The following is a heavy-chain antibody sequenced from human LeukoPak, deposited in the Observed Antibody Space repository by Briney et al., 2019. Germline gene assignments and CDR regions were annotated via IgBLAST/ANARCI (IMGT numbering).Heavy chain of an antibody. V-gene: IGHV3-49*03. CDR2: IRSKDHGGTT. Sequence: PGGSLGLSCTASGFTFGDYALSWFRQAPGKGLEWLSFIRSKDHGGTTKYAASVKGRFTISRDDSNSIAYLQMNSLIIEDTAVYFCTRDPHYYHGNPHDFWGQGTRVTVSS. J-gene: IGHJ4*02. CDR1: GFTFGDYA. D-gene: IGHD4-23*01. CDR3: TRDPHYYHGNPHDF.